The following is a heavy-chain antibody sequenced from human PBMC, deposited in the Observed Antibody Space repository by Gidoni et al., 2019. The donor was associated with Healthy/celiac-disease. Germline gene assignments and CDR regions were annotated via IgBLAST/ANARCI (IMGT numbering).Heavy chain of an antibody. CDR3: ARLGAGGIDAFDI. Sequence: QLQLQESGPGLVKPSETLSLTCTVSGGSISSSSYYWGWIRQPPGKGLEWIGSIYYSGSTYYNPSLKSRVTISVDTSKNQFSLKLSSVTAADTAVYYCARLGAGGIDAFDIWGQGTMVTVSS. CDR1: GGSISSSSYY. V-gene: IGHV4-39*01. CDR2: IYYSGST. D-gene: IGHD2-8*02. J-gene: IGHJ3*02.